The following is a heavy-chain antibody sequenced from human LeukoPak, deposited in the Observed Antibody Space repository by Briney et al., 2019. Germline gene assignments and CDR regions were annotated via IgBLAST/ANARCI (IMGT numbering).Heavy chain of an antibody. CDR3: ARDLEVVVAATGDY. V-gene: IGHV3-48*01. J-gene: IGHJ4*02. D-gene: IGHD2-15*01. Sequence: PGGSLRLSCAASGFTFSSYSMNWVRQAPGKGLEWISYISSGSSTIYYADSVKGRFTISRDNAKNSLYLQMNSLRAEDTAVYYCARDLEVVVAATGDYWGQGTLVTVSS. CDR2: ISSGSSTI. CDR1: GFTFSSYS.